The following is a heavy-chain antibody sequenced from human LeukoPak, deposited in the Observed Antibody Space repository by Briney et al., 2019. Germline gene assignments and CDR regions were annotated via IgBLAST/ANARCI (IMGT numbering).Heavy chain of an antibody. D-gene: IGHD3-10*01. CDR3: ASHRRSHGSEY. J-gene: IGHJ4*02. Sequence: PSETLSLTCTVSGASFEHYFWSWIRQPPGRGLEWIGYVYYSGSTDYSPSLKSRLTISAHTSKNQFSLKLNSVTAADTALYYCASHRRSHGSEYWGQGTLVTVSS. CDR1: GASFEHYF. V-gene: IGHV4-59*01. CDR2: VYYSGST.